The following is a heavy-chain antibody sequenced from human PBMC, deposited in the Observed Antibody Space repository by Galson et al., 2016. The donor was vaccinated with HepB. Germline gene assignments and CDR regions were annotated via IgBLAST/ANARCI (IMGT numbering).Heavy chain of an antibody. CDR3: ARRLTGAGTFDY. V-gene: IGHV4-39*01. Sequence: SETLSLTCSVSGGAISGSSFYWGWLRQPPGKRLEWIGSIYYSGSTYNSPSLKSRATMSVDTSKNQFSLKLSSVTAADTAVYYCARRLTGAGTFDYWGQGTLVTVSS. CDR2: IYYSGST. CDR1: GGAISGSSFY. D-gene: IGHD6-19*01. J-gene: IGHJ4*02.